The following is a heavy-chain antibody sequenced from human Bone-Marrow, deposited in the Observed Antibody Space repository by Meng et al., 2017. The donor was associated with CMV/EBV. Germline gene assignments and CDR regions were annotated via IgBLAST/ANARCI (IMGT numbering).Heavy chain of an antibody. D-gene: IGHD2-2*03. CDR3: ARDVGYCSSTSCYGWFDP. Sequence: GESLKISYAASGFTFSSYAMHWVRQAPGKGLEWVAVISYDGSNKYYADSVKGRFTISRDNSKNTLYLQMNSLRAEGTAVYYCARDVGYCSSTSCYGWFDPWGQGTLVTVSS. CDR1: GFTFSSYA. CDR2: ISYDGSNK. V-gene: IGHV3-30-3*01. J-gene: IGHJ5*02.